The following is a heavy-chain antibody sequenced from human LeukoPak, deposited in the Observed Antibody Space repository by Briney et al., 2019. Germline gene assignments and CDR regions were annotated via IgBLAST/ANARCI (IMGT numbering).Heavy chain of an antibody. D-gene: IGHD3-10*01. Sequence: SVKVSCKASGGTFSSYAISWVRQAPGQGLEWMGGIIPIFGTANYAQKFQGRVTITADESTSTAYMELSSLRSEDTAVYYCARTGGLRTSSGSYLGFDYWGQGTLVTVSS. CDR2: IIPIFGTA. V-gene: IGHV1-69*13. CDR3: ARTGGLRTSSGSYLGFDY. J-gene: IGHJ4*02. CDR1: GGTFSSYA.